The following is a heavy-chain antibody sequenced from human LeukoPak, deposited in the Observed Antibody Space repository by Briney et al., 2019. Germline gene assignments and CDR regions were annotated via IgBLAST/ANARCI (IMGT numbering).Heavy chain of an antibody. CDR1: GFTFSSYA. J-gene: IGHJ6*02. CDR3: ARDSNYYDSSGYYSQRGSYYYYGMDV. V-gene: IGHV3-23*01. D-gene: IGHD3-22*01. CDR2: ISGSGGST. Sequence: GGSLRLSCAASGFTFSSYAMSWVRQAPGKGLEWVSAISGSGGSTYYADSVKGRFTISRDNSKNTLYLQMNSLRAEDTAVYYCARDSNYYDSSGYYSQRGSYYYYGMDVWGQGTTVTVSS.